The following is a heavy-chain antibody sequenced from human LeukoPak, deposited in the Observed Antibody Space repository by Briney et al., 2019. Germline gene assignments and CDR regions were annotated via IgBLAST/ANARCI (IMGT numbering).Heavy chain of an antibody. CDR3: ARDPQTWVLSGPADR. D-gene: IGHD1-26*01. J-gene: IGHJ5*02. CDR2: ISYDGSYE. Sequence: PGRSLRLSCVASGLTFSSYGMHWVRQAPGKGLEWVAIISYDGSYENYGDSVKGRFTISRDNSKNTLYLQMNSPIAEDTAIYYCARDPQTWVLSGPADRWGQGTLVTVSS. CDR1: GLTFSSYG. V-gene: IGHV3-30*03.